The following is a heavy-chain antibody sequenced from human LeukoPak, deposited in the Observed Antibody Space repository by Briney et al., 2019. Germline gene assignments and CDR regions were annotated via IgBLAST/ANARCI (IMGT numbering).Heavy chain of an antibody. V-gene: IGHV1-46*01. J-gene: IGHJ4*02. CDR3: ARAHEGYSSSPGPY. CDR1: GYTFTSYY. Sequence: GASVKVSCKASGYTFTSYYMHWVRQAPGQGLEWMGIINPSGGSTSYAQKFQGRVTMTRDTSISTAYMELSRLRSDDTAVYYCARAHEGYSSSPGPYWGQGTLVTVSS. CDR2: INPSGGST. D-gene: IGHD6-13*01.